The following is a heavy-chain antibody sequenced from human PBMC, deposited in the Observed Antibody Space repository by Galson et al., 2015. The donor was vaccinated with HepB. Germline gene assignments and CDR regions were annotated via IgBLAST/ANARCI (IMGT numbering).Heavy chain of an antibody. CDR3: ARVERITMIVVAPGGFDP. Sequence: SVKVSCKASGYTLTSYGISWVRQAPGQGLEWMGWISAYNGNTNYAQKLQGRVTMTTDTSTSTAYMELRSLRSDDTAVYYCARVERITMIVVAPGGFDPWGQGTLVTVSS. J-gene: IGHJ5*02. CDR1: GYTLTSYG. D-gene: IGHD3-22*01. CDR2: ISAYNGNT. V-gene: IGHV1-18*01.